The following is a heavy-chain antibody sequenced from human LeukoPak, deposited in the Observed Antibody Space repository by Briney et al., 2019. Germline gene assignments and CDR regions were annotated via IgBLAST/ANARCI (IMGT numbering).Heavy chain of an antibody. D-gene: IGHD1-1*01. V-gene: IGHV3-21*01. Sequence: GGSLRLSCAASGFTFSSYSMNWVRQAPGKGLEWVSAISSSSTYIYYADSVKGRFTISRDNAKNSLFLQLDSLRAEDTAVYYCVRVWPPNAVDRGMTYSYFNALDVWGQGTTVIVSS. J-gene: IGHJ6*02. CDR2: ISSSSTYI. CDR1: GFTFSSYS. CDR3: VRVWPPNAVDRGMTYSYFNALDV.